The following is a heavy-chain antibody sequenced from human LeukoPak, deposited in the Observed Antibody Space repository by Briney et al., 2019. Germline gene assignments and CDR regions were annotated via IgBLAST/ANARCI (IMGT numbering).Heavy chain of an antibody. CDR1: GGSIFSTSYY. CDR2: IYYSGTT. V-gene: IGHV4-39*01. Sequence: KPSETLSLTCVVSGGSIFSTSYYWGWIRQPPGKGLEWIGTIYYSGTTYYNPSLKSRVTISVDTSKHQFSLKLTSATAADTAVYYCARSLAAVAGLPGDWGQGTLVTVSS. J-gene: IGHJ4*02. CDR3: ARSLAAVAGLPGD. D-gene: IGHD6-19*01.